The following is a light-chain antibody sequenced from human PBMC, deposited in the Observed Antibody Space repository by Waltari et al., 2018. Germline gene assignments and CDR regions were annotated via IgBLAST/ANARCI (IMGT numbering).Light chain of an antibody. CDR2: SEY. CDR1: QTVGAY. CDR3: QQYSDLLT. Sequence: EIVVTQSPATLSLSPGETATLSCRTSQTVGAYLAWYQQKPGQAPKLLVHSEYFRAPVIPDRFSGSGSRTDFTLTITSLEPEDVGVYHCQQYSDLLTFGGGTKVEIK. J-gene: IGKJ4*01. V-gene: IGKV3-11*01.